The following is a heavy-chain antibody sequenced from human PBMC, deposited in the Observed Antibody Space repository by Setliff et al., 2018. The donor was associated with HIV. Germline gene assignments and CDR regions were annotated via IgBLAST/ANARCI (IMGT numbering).Heavy chain of an antibody. V-gene: IGHV1-2*02. Sequence: GASVKVSCKASGYTFSGYYIHWVRQAPGQGLEWMGWINPNSGGTNYAQVRDRVTMARDTSISTASMDLRSLRSDDTAFYYCARGGQNALRYFDWLPEGEYFHHWGQGTLVTVSS. J-gene: IGHJ1*01. D-gene: IGHD3-9*01. CDR1: GYTFSGYY. CDR3: ARGGQNALRYFDWLPEGEYFHH. CDR2: INPNSGGT.